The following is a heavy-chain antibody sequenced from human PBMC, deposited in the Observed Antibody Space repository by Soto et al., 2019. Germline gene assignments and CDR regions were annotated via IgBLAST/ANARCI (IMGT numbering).Heavy chain of an antibody. D-gene: IGHD3-10*01. CDR2: ISSSGSTI. Sequence: KFGDLYGSRILQAPRKGLEWVSYISSSGSTIYYADSVKGRFTISRDNAKNSLYLQMNSLRAEDTAVYYCARFPPKLLWFGPYAFDIWGQGTMVTV. CDR3: ARFPPKLLWFGPYAFDI. V-gene: IGHV3-11*01. J-gene: IGHJ3*02. CDR1: KFGDLY.